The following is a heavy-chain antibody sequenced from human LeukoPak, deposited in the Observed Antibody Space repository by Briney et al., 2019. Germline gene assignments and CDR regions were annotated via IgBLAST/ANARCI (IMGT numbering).Heavy chain of an antibody. D-gene: IGHD1-26*01. V-gene: IGHV3-30-3*01. CDR3: ARDSRSGSYFPPNWFDP. CDR1: GFTFSSYA. Sequence: GGSLRLSCAASGFTFSSYAMHWVRQAPGKGLEWVAVISYDGSNKYYADSVKGRFTISRDNSKNTLYLQMNSLRAEDTAVYYCARDSRSGSYFPPNWFDPWGQGTLVTVSS. J-gene: IGHJ5*02. CDR2: ISYDGSNK.